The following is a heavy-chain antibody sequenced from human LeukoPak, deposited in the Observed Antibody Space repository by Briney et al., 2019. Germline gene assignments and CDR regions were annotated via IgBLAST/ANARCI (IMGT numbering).Heavy chain of an antibody. CDR3: ARDRNSNSWYDY. CDR2: ISSSSSYT. D-gene: IGHD6-13*01. CDR1: GFTFSDYY. V-gene: IGHV3-11*06. J-gene: IGHJ4*02. Sequence: GSLRLSCAASGFTFSDYYMSWIRQAPGKGLEWVSYISSSSSYTNYADSVKGRFTISRDNAKNSLYLQMNSLRDEDTAVYYCARDRNSNSWYDYWGQGTLVTVSS.